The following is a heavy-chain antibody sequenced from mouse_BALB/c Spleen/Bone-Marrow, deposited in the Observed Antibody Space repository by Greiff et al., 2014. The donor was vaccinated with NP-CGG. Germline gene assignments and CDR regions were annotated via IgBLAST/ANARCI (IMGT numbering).Heavy chain of an antibody. CDR2: IRSKSNNYAT. V-gene: IGHV10-1*02. CDR1: GFTFNTYA. CDR3: VRHEGGYGYDAWFAY. Sequence: EVMLVESGGGLVQPKGSLKLSCAASGFTFNTYAMNWVRQAPGKGLEWVARIRSKSNNYATYYADSVKDRFTISRDDSQSMLYLQMSNLKTEDTAMYYCVRHEGGYGYDAWFAYWGQGTLVTVSA. J-gene: IGHJ3*01. D-gene: IGHD2-2*01.